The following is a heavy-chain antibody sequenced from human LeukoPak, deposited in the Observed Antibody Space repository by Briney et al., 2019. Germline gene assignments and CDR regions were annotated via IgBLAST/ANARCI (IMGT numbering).Heavy chain of an antibody. V-gene: IGHV3-30*02. CDR3: AKDWWRVAAAGRYYYYGMDV. CDR2: IRYDGSNK. D-gene: IGHD6-13*01. J-gene: IGHJ6*02. CDR1: GFTFSSYG. Sequence: GGSLRLSCAASGFTFSSYGMHWVRQAPGKGLEWVAFIRYDGSNKYYADSVKGRITSSRDISKNTMYLQMNSLRAEDTAVYYGAKDWWRVAAAGRYYYYGMDVWGQGTTVTVSS.